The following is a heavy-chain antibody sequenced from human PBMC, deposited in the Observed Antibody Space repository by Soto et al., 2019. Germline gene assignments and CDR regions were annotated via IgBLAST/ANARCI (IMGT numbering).Heavy chain of an antibody. CDR1: GGSISSSSYY. D-gene: IGHD6-13*01. V-gene: IGHV4-39*01. CDR3: ERVAAAGGGTFNWFDP. J-gene: IGHJ5*02. Sequence: PSETLSLTCTVSGGSISSSSYYWGWIRQPPGKGLEWIGSLFYSGSTYYNPSLKGRLTISVDTSKNQFSLKLSSVTAADTGVFFCERVAAAGGGTFNWFDPWGQGTLVTVSS. CDR2: LFYSGST.